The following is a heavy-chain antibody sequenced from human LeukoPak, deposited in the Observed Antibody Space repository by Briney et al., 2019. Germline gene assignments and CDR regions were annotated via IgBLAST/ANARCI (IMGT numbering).Heavy chain of an antibody. CDR2: IYYSGST. D-gene: IGHD4-17*01. CDR3: ARYYGDYEDAFDI. CDR1: GGSISSYY. Sequence: SETLSLTCTVSGGSISSYYWSWIRQPPGKGLEWIGYIYYSGSTNYNPSLKSRVTISVDTSKNQFSLKPSSVTAADTAVYYCARYYGDYEDAFDIWGQGTMVTVSS. J-gene: IGHJ3*02. V-gene: IGHV4-59*01.